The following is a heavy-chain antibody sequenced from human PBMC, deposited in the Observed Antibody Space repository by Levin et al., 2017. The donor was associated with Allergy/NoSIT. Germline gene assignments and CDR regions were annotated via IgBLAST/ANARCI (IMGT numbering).Heavy chain of an antibody. V-gene: IGHV3-7*01. D-gene: IGHD4-17*01. CDR2: IKQDGSEK. Sequence: AGGSLRLSCAASGFTFSSYWMSWVRQAPGKGLEWVANIKQDGSEKYYVDSVKGRFTISRDNAKNSLYLQMNSLRAEDTAVYYCARDETTVTEDAFDIWGQGTMVTVSS. CDR3: ARDETTVTEDAFDI. J-gene: IGHJ3*02. CDR1: GFTFSSYW.